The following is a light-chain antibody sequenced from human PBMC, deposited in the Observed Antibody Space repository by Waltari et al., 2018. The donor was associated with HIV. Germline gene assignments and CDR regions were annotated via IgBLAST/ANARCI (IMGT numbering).Light chain of an antibody. CDR2: ADS. V-gene: IGLV3-9*01. CDR3: QVWDSGAVI. J-gene: IGLJ2*01. CDR1: YIGSKS. Sequence: YEVTQVRSVSVIRGQTAKITCGVNYIGSKSVHWYQPRPGQALTLVIFADSGRPSGVPDRFSASSSGNLATLSINRGQSGDEAHYYCQVWDSGAVILGGVTKLTV.